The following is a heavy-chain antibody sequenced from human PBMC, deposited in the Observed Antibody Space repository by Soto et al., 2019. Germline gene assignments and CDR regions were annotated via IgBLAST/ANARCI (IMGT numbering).Heavy chain of an antibody. V-gene: IGHV5-51*01. Sequence: PGEFLKICYKGSEYSFTSYWIGWVRQMPGKGLEWMGIIYPGDSDTRYSPSFQGQVTISADKSISTAYLQWSSLKASDTAMYYCARGRPGGYSSSWYRNYYYYGMDVWGQGTTVTVSS. CDR1: EYSFTSYW. CDR3: ARGRPGGYSSSWYRNYYYYGMDV. D-gene: IGHD6-13*01. CDR2: IYPGDSDT. J-gene: IGHJ6*02.